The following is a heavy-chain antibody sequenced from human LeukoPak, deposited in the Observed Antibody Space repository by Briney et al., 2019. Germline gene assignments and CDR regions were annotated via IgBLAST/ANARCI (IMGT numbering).Heavy chain of an antibody. CDR2: IVGSGAST. V-gene: IGHV3-23*01. Sequence: GGSLRLSCAASGFTLSSFAMSWVRQAPGKGLGWVSAIVGSGASTYYADSVKGRFTISRDNSKNTLHLQMNSLRAEDTAIYHCAKVRVVGDYNWFFDLWGRGTLVTVSS. CDR1: GFTLSSFA. CDR3: AKVRVVGDYNWFFDL. D-gene: IGHD4-17*01. J-gene: IGHJ2*01.